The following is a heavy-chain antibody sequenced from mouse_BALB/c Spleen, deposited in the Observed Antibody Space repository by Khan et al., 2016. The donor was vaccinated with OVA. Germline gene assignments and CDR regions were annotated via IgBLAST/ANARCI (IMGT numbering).Heavy chain of an antibody. Sequence: VQLQQSGAELAKPGASVKMSCKASGYTFTSYWMHWVKQRPGQGLEWIGYINPSTDYTEYNQKFKDKATLTADKSSSTAYMPLNSLTSEDSAVYYWTNHGSSAAWFTYWGQGTLVTVSA. J-gene: IGHJ3*01. CDR2: INPSTDYT. CDR1: GYTFTSYW. CDR3: TNHGSSAAWFTY. D-gene: IGHD1-1*01. V-gene: IGHV1-7*01.